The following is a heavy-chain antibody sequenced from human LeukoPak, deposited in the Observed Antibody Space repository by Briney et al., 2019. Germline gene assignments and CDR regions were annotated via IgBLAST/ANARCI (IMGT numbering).Heavy chain of an antibody. CDR3: ARLRYCSSTSCFDY. Sequence: SETLSLTCTVSGGSISSYYWSWIRQPPGKGLEWIGYIYYSGSTNCNPSLKSRVTISVDTSKNQFSLKLSSVTAADTAVYYCARLRYCSSTSCFDYWGQGTLVTVSS. V-gene: IGHV4-59*08. CDR2: IYYSGST. D-gene: IGHD2-2*01. J-gene: IGHJ4*02. CDR1: GGSISSYY.